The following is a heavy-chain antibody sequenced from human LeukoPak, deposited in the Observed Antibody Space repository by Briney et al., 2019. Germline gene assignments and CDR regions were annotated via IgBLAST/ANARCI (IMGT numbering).Heavy chain of an antibody. J-gene: IGHJ1*01. V-gene: IGHV4-34*01. CDR1: GGSFSGYY. CDR3: ARVSSVVVIPYFQH. CDR2: INHSGST. D-gene: IGHD3-22*01. Sequence: SETLSLTCAVYGGSFSGYYWSWIRQPPGMRLEWIGEINHSGSTNYNPSLKSRVTISVDTSKNQFSLKLSSVTAADTAVYYCARVSSVVVIPYFQHWGQGTLVTVSS.